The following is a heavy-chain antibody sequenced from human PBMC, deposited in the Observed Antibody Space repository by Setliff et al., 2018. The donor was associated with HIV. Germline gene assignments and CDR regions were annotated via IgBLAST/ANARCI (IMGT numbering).Heavy chain of an antibody. CDR1: GYTFTGYY. Sequence: ASVKVSCKASGYTFTGYYMHWVRQAPGQGLEWMGWINPNSGGTNYAQKFQGRVTMTRDTSITTAYMELSSLISDDTAVYYCARRGRQQSDAFDIWGQGTMVTVSS. J-gene: IGHJ3*02. V-gene: IGHV1-2*02. CDR2: INPNSGGT. D-gene: IGHD6-13*01. CDR3: ARRGRQQSDAFDI.